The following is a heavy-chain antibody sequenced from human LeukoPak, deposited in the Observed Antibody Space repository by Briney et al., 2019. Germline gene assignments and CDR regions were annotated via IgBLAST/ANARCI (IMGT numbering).Heavy chain of an antibody. CDR2: ISTSSITI. J-gene: IGHJ5*02. Sequence: GGSLRLSCAASGFTFSSNSMNWVRQAPGKGLEWVSYISTSSITIKYADAVKGRFTTSRDNDKNSVYLQMNSLRADDTAVYYCARGGSYYWPIDLWGQGTLVTVSS. CDR1: GFTFSSNS. CDR3: ARGGSYYWPIDL. V-gene: IGHV3-48*01. D-gene: IGHD1-26*01.